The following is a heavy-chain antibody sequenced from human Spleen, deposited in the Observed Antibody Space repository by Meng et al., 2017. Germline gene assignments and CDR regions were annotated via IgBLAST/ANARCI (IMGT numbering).Heavy chain of an antibody. CDR2: INAVFGTT. CDR3: ARCAPNDYDFWSGYFP. Sequence: QVQLVQSGAEVKKPGASVKVSCKALGGIFSNYVIGWVRQAPGQGLERMGGINAVFGTTNYAQKFHNRVTITSDESTSTVYMELTRLTSEDTAVYYCARCAPNDYDFWSGYFPWGQGTLVTVSS. D-gene: IGHD3-3*01. V-gene: IGHV1-69*01. CDR1: GGIFSNYV. J-gene: IGHJ5*02.